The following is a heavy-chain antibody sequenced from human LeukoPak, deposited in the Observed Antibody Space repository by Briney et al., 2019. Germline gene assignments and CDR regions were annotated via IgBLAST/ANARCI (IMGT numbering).Heavy chain of an antibody. J-gene: IGHJ4*02. Sequence: SETLSLTCTVSGGSVSNTDFYWGWIRQPPGKGLQWIGNIYYSGSTYYNPSLTSRVTMSVDTSKNQFSLKMTSVTAADTAVYYCARLTKARYFDYMFDYWGQGTLFTASS. CDR2: IYYSGST. CDR1: GGSVSNTDFY. D-gene: IGHD3-9*01. CDR3: ARLTKARYFDYMFDY. V-gene: IGHV4-39*01.